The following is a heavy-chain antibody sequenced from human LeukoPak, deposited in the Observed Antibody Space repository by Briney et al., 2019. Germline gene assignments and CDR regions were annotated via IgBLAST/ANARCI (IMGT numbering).Heavy chain of an antibody. CDR3: ARDQTYSGSGIYTYFDY. CDR1: GGSISSYY. CDR2: ISSTGST. Sequence: SETLSLTCTVAGGSISSYYWSWIRQPAGKGLEYLGRISSTGSTNYNPSLRSRVTISADTSKNHFSLKLTSVTAADTAVYYCARDQTYSGSGIYTYFDYWGQGILVTVSS. J-gene: IGHJ4*02. V-gene: IGHV4-4*07. D-gene: IGHD3-10*01.